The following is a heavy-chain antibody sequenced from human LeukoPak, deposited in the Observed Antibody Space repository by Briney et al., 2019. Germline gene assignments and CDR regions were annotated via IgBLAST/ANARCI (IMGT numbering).Heavy chain of an antibody. CDR3: ARHIARDYVWGSYRGGAGFDY. D-gene: IGHD3-16*02. CDR2: IYYTGST. CDR1: GGSISSGGYY. Sequence: PSETLSLTCAVSGGSISSGGYYWSFIRQPPGKGLEWIGYIYYTGSTYYNPSLKSRITISVDTSKNQFSLKLSSVTAADTAVYYCARHIARDYVWGSYRGGAGFDYWGQGTLVTVSS. V-gene: IGHV4-30-4*07. J-gene: IGHJ4*02.